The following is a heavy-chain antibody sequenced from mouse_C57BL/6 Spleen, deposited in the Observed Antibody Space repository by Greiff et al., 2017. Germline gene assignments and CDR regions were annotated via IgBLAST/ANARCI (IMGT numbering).Heavy chain of an antibody. Sequence: VQLQQSGPGLVAPSQCLSISCTASGFSFTSYGVHWVRQPPGKGLEWMVVIWGDGSTTYNSALKSGLGISKNNSKSQVFLKMNSVQTDDTAMYYCGILDYYGRGYFDDWGQGTTLTASS. CDR2: IWGDGST. CDR3: GILDYYGRGYFDD. J-gene: IGHJ2*01. CDR1: GFSFTSYG. V-gene: IGHV2-6*03. D-gene: IGHD1-1*01.